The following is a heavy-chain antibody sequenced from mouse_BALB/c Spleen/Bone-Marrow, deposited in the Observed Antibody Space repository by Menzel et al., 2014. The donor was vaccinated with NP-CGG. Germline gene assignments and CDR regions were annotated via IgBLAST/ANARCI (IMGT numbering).Heavy chain of an antibody. J-gene: IGHJ4*01. CDR1: GFTFSSSG. CDR2: ISSGSSTI. V-gene: IGHV5-17*02. D-gene: IGHD2-14*01. Sequence: EVQLVESGGGLVQPGGSRKLSCAASGFTFSSSGMHWVRQAPEKGLEWVAYISSGSSTIYYADTVKGRFTISRDNPKNTLFLQMTSLRSEDTAMYHCARWRYGYAMDYWGQGTSVTVSS. CDR3: ARWRYGYAMDY.